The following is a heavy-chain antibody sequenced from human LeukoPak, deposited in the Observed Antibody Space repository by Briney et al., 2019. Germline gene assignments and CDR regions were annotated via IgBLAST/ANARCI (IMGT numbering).Heavy chain of an antibody. Sequence: GGSLRLSCAASGFTVSSNYMSWVRQAPGKGLEWVSVIYSGGSTYYADSVKGRFTISRDNSKNTLYLQMNSLRAEDTAVYYCARALGPWIQLYYFDYWGQGTLVTVSS. J-gene: IGHJ4*02. CDR3: ARALGPWIQLYYFDY. D-gene: IGHD5-18*01. CDR2: IYSGGST. V-gene: IGHV3-66*01. CDR1: GFTVSSNY.